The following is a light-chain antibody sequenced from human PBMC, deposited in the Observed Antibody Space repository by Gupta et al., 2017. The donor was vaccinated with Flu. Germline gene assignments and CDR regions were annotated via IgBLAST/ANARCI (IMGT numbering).Light chain of an antibody. V-gene: IGLV6-57*01. CDR3: QAYEV. CDR1: SDSIASNY. CDR2: EDD. J-gene: IGLJ2*01. Sequence: FMLTQPHSVSESPGKTVTISCTRSSDSIASNYVQWYQQRPGTSPTNVIYEDDQRPSGVPDRFSGSIDRSPNSASLTISGLKNEDEADDYCQAYEVFGGGTKLTVL.